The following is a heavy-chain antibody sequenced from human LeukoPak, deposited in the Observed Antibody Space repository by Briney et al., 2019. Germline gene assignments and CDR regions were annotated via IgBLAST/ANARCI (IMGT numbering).Heavy chain of an antibody. D-gene: IGHD5-12*01. J-gene: IGHJ4*02. V-gene: IGHV6-1*01. CDR1: GDSVSSNSAA. CDR3: ARDPHSGYSLNFDS. CDR2: TYYRSKWYD. Sequence: SQTLSLTCAISGDSVSSNSAAWNWIRQSPPRGLEWLGRTYYRSKWYDDYAVSVKSRMTINPDTSKNQFSLQLNSVTPEDTAVYYCARDPHSGYSLNFDSWGQGTLVTVSS.